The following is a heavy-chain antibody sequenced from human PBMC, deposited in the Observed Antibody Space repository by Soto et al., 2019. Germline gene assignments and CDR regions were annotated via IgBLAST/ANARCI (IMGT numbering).Heavy chain of an antibody. D-gene: IGHD3-10*01. V-gene: IGHV3-23*01. Sequence: GGSLRLSCAASGFTFSSYAMSWVRQAPGKGLEWVSAISGSGGSTYYADSVKGRFTISRDNSKNTLYLQMNSLRAEDTAVYYCAKDLMPYGSGGRGYYYYMDVWGKGTTVTVSS. CDR1: GFTFSSYA. CDR2: ISGSGGST. CDR3: AKDLMPYGSGGRGYYYYMDV. J-gene: IGHJ6*03.